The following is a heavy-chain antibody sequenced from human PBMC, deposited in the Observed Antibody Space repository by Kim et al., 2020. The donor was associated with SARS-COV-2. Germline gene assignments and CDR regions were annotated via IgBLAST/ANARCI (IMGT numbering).Heavy chain of an antibody. CDR2: IDCGNGNT. CDR1: GHFFTRDS. Sequence: ASVKVSCKTSGHFFTRDSIHWVRQAPGQGLEWMGGIDCGNGNTIYSQKFQGRVTFTTDTSASTAYMELSFLRSEDSAVYYCLGGFYFDYWGQVTLVTVSS. CDR3: LGGFYFDY. V-gene: IGHV1-3*01. D-gene: IGHD3-16*01. J-gene: IGHJ4*02.